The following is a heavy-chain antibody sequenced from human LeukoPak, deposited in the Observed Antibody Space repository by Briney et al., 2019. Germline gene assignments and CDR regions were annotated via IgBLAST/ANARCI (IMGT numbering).Heavy chain of an antibody. D-gene: IGHD3-10*01. V-gene: IGHV3-30*02. J-gene: IGHJ4*02. CDR1: GFTFSSYG. CDR3: AKPIIKDMVRGVILLPTPLDY. Sequence: PGGSLRLSCAASGFTFSSYGMHWVRQAPGKGLEWVAVIWYDGSNKYYADSVKSRFTISRDNSKNTLYLQMNSLRAEDTAVYYCAKPIIKDMVRGVILLPTPLDYWGQGTLVTVSS. CDR2: IWYDGSNK.